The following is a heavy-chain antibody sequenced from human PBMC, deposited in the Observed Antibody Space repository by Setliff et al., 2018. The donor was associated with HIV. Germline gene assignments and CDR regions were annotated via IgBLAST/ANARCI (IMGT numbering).Heavy chain of an antibody. V-gene: IGHV4-4*08. J-gene: IGHJ6*02. CDR1: GGSISSYY. CDR3: ARHVDGGLWNAYYYYGLDV. CDR2: IYSSGST. D-gene: IGHD3-3*01. Sequence: PSETLSLTCTVSGGSISSYYWSWIRQPAGKGLEWIGYIYSSGSTNFNPPLQSRVTISVDTYKNQFSLKLSSVTAADTAVYYCARHVDGGLWNAYYYYGLDVWGQGTAVTVSS.